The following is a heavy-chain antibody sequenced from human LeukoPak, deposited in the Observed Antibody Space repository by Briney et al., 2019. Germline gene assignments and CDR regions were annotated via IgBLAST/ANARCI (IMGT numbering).Heavy chain of an antibody. V-gene: IGHV7-4-1*02. CDR1: GYTFTGYY. CDR2: INTNTGNP. Sequence: ASVKVSCKASGYTFTGYYIHWVRPAPGQGLEWMGWINTNTGNPTYAQGFTGRFVLSLDTSVSTAYLQISSLKAEDTAVYYCARDGRPDMDVWGKGTTVTVSS. CDR3: ARDGRPDMDV. D-gene: IGHD6-6*01. J-gene: IGHJ6*03.